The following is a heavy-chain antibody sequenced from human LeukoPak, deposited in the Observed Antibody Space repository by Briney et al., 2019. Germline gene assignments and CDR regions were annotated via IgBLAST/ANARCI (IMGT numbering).Heavy chain of an antibody. CDR3: ARLSPGIAARPGGY. CDR2: INHSGST. D-gene: IGHD6-6*01. Sequence: PSETLSLTCAVYGGSFSGYYWSWIRQPPGKGLEWIGEINHSGSTNYNPSLKSRVTISVDTSKNQFSLKLSSVTAADTAVYYCARLSPGIAARPGGYWGQGTLVTIPS. V-gene: IGHV4-34*01. J-gene: IGHJ4*02. CDR1: GGSFSGYY.